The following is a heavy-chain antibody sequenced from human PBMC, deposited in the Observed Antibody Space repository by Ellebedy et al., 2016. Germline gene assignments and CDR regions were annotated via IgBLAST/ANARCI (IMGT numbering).Heavy chain of an antibody. CDR1: GGSISSSSYY. Sequence: SETLSLXXTVSGGSISSSSYYWGWIRQPPGKGLEWIGSIYYSGSTYYNPSLKSRVTISVDTSKNQFSLKLSSVTAADTAVYYCARDRNYYGSGSYYLAHGWFDPWGQGTLVTVSS. V-gene: IGHV4-39*07. D-gene: IGHD3-10*01. J-gene: IGHJ5*02. CDR3: ARDRNYYGSGSYYLAHGWFDP. CDR2: IYYSGST.